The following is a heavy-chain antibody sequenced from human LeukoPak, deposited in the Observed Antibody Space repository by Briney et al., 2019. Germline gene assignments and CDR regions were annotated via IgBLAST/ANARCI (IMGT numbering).Heavy chain of an antibody. J-gene: IGHJ4*02. CDR1: KFSFSSYW. CDR3: AKAGYSSSWSPYYFDY. CDR2: INSDGSRT. Sequence: PGGSLRLSCAASKFSFSSYWMHWVRQAPGKGLVWVSRINSDGSRTNYADSVKGRFTISRDNSKNTLYLQMNSLRAEDTAVYYCAKAGYSSSWSPYYFDYWGQGTLVTVSS. V-gene: IGHV3-74*01. D-gene: IGHD6-13*01.